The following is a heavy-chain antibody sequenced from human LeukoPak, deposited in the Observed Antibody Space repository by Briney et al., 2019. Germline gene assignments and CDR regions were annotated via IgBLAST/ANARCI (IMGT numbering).Heavy chain of an antibody. V-gene: IGHV4-39*01. CDR2: ILYSGST. CDR1: GGSISSSRHY. J-gene: IGHJ4*02. D-gene: IGHD3-22*01. CDR3: VRRVAGSSYRDY. Sequence: SETLSLTCTVSGGSISSSRHYWGWIRQPPGKGLEWVGDILYSGSTNYNPSLKSRVTISVDTSKNQFSLKLSSVTAADTADYYCVRRVAGSSYRDYWGQGTLVTVSS.